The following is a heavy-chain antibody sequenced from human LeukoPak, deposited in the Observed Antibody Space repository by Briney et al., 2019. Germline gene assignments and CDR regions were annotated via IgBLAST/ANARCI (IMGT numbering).Heavy chain of an antibody. CDR3: AKDHGVVVAANLDY. CDR2: ISGSGGST. V-gene: IGHV3-23*01. CDR1: GFTFSSYA. Sequence: PGGSLRLSCAASGFTFSSYAMSWVRQAPGKGLEWVSAISGSGGSTYYADSVKGRFTISRDNSKNTLYLQMNSLRAEDTAVYYCAKDHGVVVAANLDYWGQGTLVTVSS. J-gene: IGHJ4*02. D-gene: IGHD2-15*01.